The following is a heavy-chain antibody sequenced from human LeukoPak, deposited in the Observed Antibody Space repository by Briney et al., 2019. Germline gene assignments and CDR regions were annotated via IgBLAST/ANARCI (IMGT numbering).Heavy chain of an antibody. CDR3: AKDNRRHYTSGPNPDSLH. V-gene: IGHV3-9*01. CDR1: GFPFSAYG. D-gene: IGHD6-19*01. J-gene: IGHJ4*02. Sequence: GGSLRLSCAASGFPFSAYGMHWVRQPPGKGLEWVSGISWNSGSIDYADSVKGRFTISRDNAKNSLYLQMNSLRVEDTAFYYCAKDNRRHYTSGPNPDSLHWGQGALVTVSS. CDR2: ISWNSGSI.